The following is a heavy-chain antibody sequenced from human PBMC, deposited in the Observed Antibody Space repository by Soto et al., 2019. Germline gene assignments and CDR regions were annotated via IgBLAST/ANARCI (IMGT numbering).Heavy chain of an antibody. J-gene: IGHJ4*02. D-gene: IGHD3-16*01. CDR3: ASVTFGGVVLAH. V-gene: IGHV4-59*01. CDR1: AASFSKYY. Sequence: SETLSLTCTVSAASFSKYYWSWIRQPPGKGLEWIGYIYFNGNTNYNPSLKRRVTISIDTSKKQISLNLTSVTDADTAVYYCASVTFGGVVLAHWGQGTLVTSPQ. CDR2: IYFNGNT.